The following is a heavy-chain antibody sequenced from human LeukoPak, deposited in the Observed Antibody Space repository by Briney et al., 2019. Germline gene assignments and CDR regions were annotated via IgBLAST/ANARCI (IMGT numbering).Heavy chain of an antibody. V-gene: IGHV3-30-3*01. CDR1: EFTFSNYA. CDR3: ARGDVWSGYYMYYFDY. J-gene: IGHJ4*02. Sequence: GGSLRLSCVASEFTFSNYAMHWVRQAPVKGLEWLAVISYDGNNKFYADSVKGRFTISRDNSKNTLYLQMNSQRDEDTAVYYCARGDVWSGYYMYYFDYWGQGTLVTVSS. D-gene: IGHD3-3*01. CDR2: ISYDGNNK.